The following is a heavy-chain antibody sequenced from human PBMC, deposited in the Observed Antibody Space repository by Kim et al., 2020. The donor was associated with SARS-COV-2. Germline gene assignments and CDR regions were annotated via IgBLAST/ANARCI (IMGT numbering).Heavy chain of an antibody. D-gene: IGHD5-18*01. CDR2: IRSKAGKYAT. CDR3: SPLDSYGSLF. J-gene: IGHJ4*02. Sequence: GGSLRLSCAASGFTFSGSTIHWVRQASGKGLEWVGRIRSKAGKYATIYSASVEGRFSMSRDDSKNTAYLQMNSLKTEDTAVYYCSPLDSYGSLFWGQGTLVTVAS. V-gene: IGHV3-73*01. CDR1: GFTFSGST.